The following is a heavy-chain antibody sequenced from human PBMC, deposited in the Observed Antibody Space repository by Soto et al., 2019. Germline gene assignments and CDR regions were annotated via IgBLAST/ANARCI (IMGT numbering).Heavy chain of an antibody. CDR1: GYTFTSYG. V-gene: IGHV1-18*01. Sequence: ASVKVSCKASGYTFTSYGISWVRQAPGQGLEWMGWISAYNGNTNYAQKLQGRVTMTTDTSTSTAYMELRSLRSDDTAVYYCARDPHQGSGSKPHWFDPWGQGTLVTVSS. D-gene: IGHD3-22*01. J-gene: IGHJ5*02. CDR2: ISAYNGNT. CDR3: ARDPHQGSGSKPHWFDP.